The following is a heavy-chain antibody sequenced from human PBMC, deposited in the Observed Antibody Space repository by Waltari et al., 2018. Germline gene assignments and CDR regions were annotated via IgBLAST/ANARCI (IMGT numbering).Heavy chain of an antibody. J-gene: IGHJ3*02. D-gene: IGHD3-22*01. CDR1: GDSVSSNSAA. V-gene: IGHV6-1*01. Sequence: QVQLQQSGPGLVKPSQTLSLTCAISGDSVSSNSAAWNWIRESPSRGLEWLGRTYYRSKWYNDYAVSVKSRITINPDTSKNQFSLQLNSVTLEDTAVYYCARERITMIVVVIDAFDIWGQGTMVTVSS. CDR2: TYYRSKWYN. CDR3: ARERITMIVVVIDAFDI.